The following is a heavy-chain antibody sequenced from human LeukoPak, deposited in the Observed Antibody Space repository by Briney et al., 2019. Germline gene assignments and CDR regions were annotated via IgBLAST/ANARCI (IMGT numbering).Heavy chain of an antibody. Sequence: PGGSLRLSCAVSGFTFSSYGMYWVRQAPGKGLEWVAFIRYDGSNKYYADSVKGRFTLSRDNSKNTLYLQVNSLRAEDTAVYYCAKDSDPYGSGSLGYWGQGILVTVSS. CDR2: IRYDGSNK. D-gene: IGHD3-10*01. V-gene: IGHV3-30*02. J-gene: IGHJ4*02. CDR1: GFTFSSYG. CDR3: AKDSDPYGSGSLGY.